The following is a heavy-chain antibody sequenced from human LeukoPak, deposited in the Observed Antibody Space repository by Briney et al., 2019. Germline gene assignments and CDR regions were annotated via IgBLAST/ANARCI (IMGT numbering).Heavy chain of an antibody. CDR3: ARVWGYAANLNY. CDR2: INPNSGGT. J-gene: IGHJ4*02. D-gene: IGHD3-16*01. V-gene: IGHV1-2*02. CDR1: GYTFTGYY. Sequence: ASVKVSCKASGYTFTGYYMHWVRQAPGQELEWMGWINPNSGGTNYAQKFQGRVTMTRDTSISTAYMELSRLRSDDTAVYYCARVWGYAANLNYWGQGTLVTVSS.